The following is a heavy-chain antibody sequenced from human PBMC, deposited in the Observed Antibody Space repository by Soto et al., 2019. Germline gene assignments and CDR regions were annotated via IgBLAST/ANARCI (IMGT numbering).Heavy chain of an antibody. CDR1: GDHFTSHY. CDR3: ARSSGGNFGIIIEGSNWFDP. D-gene: IGHD3-3*01. Sequence: ASVKVSCKAPGDHFTSHYLNWVRQAPGQGLEWMGVINPHGGSTKYAQKFQGRVTMTRDTSRSTVYMELRSLRSDDTAIYYCARSSGGNFGIIIEGSNWFDPWGQGTLVTVSS. CDR2: INPHGGST. J-gene: IGHJ5*02. V-gene: IGHV1-46*01.